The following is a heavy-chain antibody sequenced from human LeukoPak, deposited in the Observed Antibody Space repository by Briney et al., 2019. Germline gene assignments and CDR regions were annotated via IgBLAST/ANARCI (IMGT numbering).Heavy chain of an antibody. CDR1: GDSVSSNSAA. Sequence: SQTLSLTCAISGDSVSSNSAAWHWIRQSPSRGLEWLGRTYYRSKWYNDYEVSVKSRITINPDTSKNQFSLQLNSVTPEDTAVYYCARDYDILTGYGAYYYYYGMDVWGQGTTVTVSS. V-gene: IGHV6-1*01. CDR2: TYYRSKWYN. CDR3: ARDYDILTGYGAYYYYYGMDV. D-gene: IGHD3-9*01. J-gene: IGHJ6*02.